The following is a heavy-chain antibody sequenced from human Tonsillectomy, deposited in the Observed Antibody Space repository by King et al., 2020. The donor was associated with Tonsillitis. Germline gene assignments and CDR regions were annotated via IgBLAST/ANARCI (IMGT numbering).Heavy chain of an antibody. Sequence: LQLQESGPGLVKPSETLSLTCTVSGGSISSSSYYWGWIRQPPGKGLEWIGSIYYSGSTYYNPSLKSRVTISVDTSKNQFSLKLSSVTAADTAVYYCARQDSSGWYWDAFDIWGQGTMVTGSS. CDR2: IYYSGST. CDR1: GGSISSSSYY. CDR3: ARQDSSGWYWDAFDI. J-gene: IGHJ3*02. V-gene: IGHV4-39*01. D-gene: IGHD6-19*01.